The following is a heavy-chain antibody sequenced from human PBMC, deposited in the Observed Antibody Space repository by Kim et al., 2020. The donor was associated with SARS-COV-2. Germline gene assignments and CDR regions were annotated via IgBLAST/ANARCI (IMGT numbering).Heavy chain of an antibody. Sequence: SETLSLTCTDSGGSISSSSYYWGWIRQPPGKGLEWIGSIYYSGSTYYNPSLKSRVTISVDTSKNQFSLKLSSVTAADTAVYYCARQGCSGGSCLDYWGQGTLVTVSS. CDR2: IYYSGST. CDR1: GGSISSSSYY. V-gene: IGHV4-39*01. CDR3: ARQGCSGGSCLDY. J-gene: IGHJ4*02. D-gene: IGHD2-15*01.